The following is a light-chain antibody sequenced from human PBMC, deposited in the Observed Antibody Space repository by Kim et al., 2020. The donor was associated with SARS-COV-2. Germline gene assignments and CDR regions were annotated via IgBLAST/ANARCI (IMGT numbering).Light chain of an antibody. Sequence: EIVLTQSPGTLSLSPGERATLSCRASQSVSTGYLAWYQQKPGQAPRLLIYAASSRATGIPDRFSGRGSGTDFTLTISRLEPEDFAVYYCQRYGNLLFTFGPGTKVDIK. CDR3: QRYGNLLFT. V-gene: IGKV3-20*01. J-gene: IGKJ3*01. CDR1: QSVSTGY. CDR2: AAS.